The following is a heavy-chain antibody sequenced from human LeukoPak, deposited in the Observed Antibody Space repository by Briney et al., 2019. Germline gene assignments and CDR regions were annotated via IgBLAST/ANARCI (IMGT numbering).Heavy chain of an antibody. CDR2: ISGSGGST. Sequence: GGSLRLSCAASGFTFSSYWMSWVRQAPGKGLEWVSAISGSGGSTYYADSVKGRFTISRDNSKNTLYLQMNSLRAEDTAVYYCAKAVITMVRGVTAFDPWGQGTLVTVSS. D-gene: IGHD3-10*01. V-gene: IGHV3-23*01. CDR3: AKAVITMVRGVTAFDP. J-gene: IGHJ5*02. CDR1: GFTFSSYW.